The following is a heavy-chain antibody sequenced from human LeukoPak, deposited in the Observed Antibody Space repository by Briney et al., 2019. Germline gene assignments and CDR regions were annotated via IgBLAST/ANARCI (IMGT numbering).Heavy chain of an antibody. D-gene: IGHD2-15*01. CDR2: INSDGSST. Sequence: GGSLRLSCAASGFTFSSYWLHWVRQAPGKGLVWLSRINSDGSSTSYAASVKGRFTISRDNAKNTLSLQMNSLRAEDTAVYYCARGAVGYCSGGSCSRWFDPWGQGTLVTVSS. CDR1: GFTFSSYW. CDR3: ARGAVGYCSGGSCSRWFDP. V-gene: IGHV3-74*01. J-gene: IGHJ5*02.